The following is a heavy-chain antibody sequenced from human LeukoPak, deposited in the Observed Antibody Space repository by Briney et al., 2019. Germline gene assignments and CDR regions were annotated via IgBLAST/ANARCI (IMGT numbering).Heavy chain of an antibody. CDR3: ARYYYGSGSYHNWFDP. J-gene: IGHJ5*02. CDR2: ISSSGSTI. CDR1: GFTFSSYE. Sequence: PGGSLRLSCAASGFTFSSYEMNWVRQAPGKGLEWVSYISSSGSTIYYADSVKGRFTTSRDNAKNSLYLQMNSLRAEDTAVYYCARYYYGSGSYHNWFDPWGQGTLVTVSS. D-gene: IGHD3-10*01. V-gene: IGHV3-48*03.